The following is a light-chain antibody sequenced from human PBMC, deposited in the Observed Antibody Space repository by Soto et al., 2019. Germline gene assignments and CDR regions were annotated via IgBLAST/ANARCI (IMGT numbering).Light chain of an antibody. CDR1: QSLLHSDRYNY. Sequence: SHSHLSLLVTLGEQASISCRSSQSLLHSDRYNYLDWYLQKPGQSPQLLIYLGSNRASGVPDRFSGSGSGTDFTLTISSLQPEDFATYYCQQLNNYPSTFGGGTKV. CDR2: LGS. V-gene: IGKV2-28*01. CDR3: QQLNNYPST. J-gene: IGKJ4*01.